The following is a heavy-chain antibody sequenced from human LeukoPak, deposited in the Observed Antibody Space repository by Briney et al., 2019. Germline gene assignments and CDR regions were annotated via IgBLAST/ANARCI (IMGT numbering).Heavy chain of an antibody. Sequence: TGGSLRLSCAASGFTLSDYWMHWVRQVPGKGLVWVSYINNEGSSANYADSVKGRFTISRDNAKNTLYLQMSSLRDEDTAIYFCARDRSYGYDCWGQGTLVTVSS. CDR1: GFTLSDYW. CDR3: ARDRSYGYDC. V-gene: IGHV3-74*01. J-gene: IGHJ4*02. CDR2: INNEGSSA. D-gene: IGHD3-16*01.